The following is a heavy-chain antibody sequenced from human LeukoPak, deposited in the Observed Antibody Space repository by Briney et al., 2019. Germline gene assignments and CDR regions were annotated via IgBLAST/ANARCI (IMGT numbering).Heavy chain of an antibody. J-gene: IGHJ4*02. Sequence: GGSLRLSCAASGSTFSSYSMNWVRQAPGKGLEWVSSISSSSSYIYYADSVKGRFTISRDNAKNSLYLQMNSLRAEDTAVYYCARDRAGATTDYWGQGTLVTVSS. D-gene: IGHD1-26*01. V-gene: IGHV3-21*01. CDR1: GSTFSSYS. CDR2: ISSSSSYI. CDR3: ARDRAGATTDY.